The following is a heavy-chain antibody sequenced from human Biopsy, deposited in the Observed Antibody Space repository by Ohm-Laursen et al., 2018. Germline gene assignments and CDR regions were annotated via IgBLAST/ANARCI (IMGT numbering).Heavy chain of an antibody. D-gene: IGHD5-12*01. CDR2: IFYSANT. Sequence: SQTLSLTCTVSGVSINGGRYYWNWFRHHPGEGLEWIGYIFYSANTYYNPSLKSRVTISVDTSKNQFSLKLSSVTAADTAVYYCARLGSGDYFPTFFDFWGQGALVTVSS. V-gene: IGHV4-31*03. J-gene: IGHJ4*02. CDR1: GVSINGGRYY. CDR3: ARLGSGDYFPTFFDF.